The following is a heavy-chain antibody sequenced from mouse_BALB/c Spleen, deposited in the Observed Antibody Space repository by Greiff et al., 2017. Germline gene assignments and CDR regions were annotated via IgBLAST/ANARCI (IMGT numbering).Heavy chain of an antibody. CDR1: GYTFTSYV. D-gene: IGHD3-2*01. CDR2: INPYNDGT. V-gene: IGHV1-14*01. CDR3: AREGRQLGPHAMDY. Sequence: EVKLMESGPELVKPGASVKMSCKASGYTFTSYVMHWVKQKPGQGLEWIGYINPYNDGTKYNEKFKGKATLTSDKSSSTAYMELSSLTSEDSAVYYCAREGRQLGPHAMDYWGQGTSVTVSS. J-gene: IGHJ4*01.